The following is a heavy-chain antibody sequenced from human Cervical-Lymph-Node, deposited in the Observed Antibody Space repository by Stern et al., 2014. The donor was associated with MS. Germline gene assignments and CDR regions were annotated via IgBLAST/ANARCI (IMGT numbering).Heavy chain of an antibody. J-gene: IGHJ4*02. V-gene: IGHV3-9*01. Sequence: VQLVESGGDLVQPGRSLRLSCAASGFRFDLYAMHWARHAPGKGLEWVAGISWNSVSIAYAGSVKGRFTISRDNVRNSLYLQMDSLRPEDTALYYCTKEIRRADSSPDYWGQGALVTVSS. CDR3: TKEIRRADSSPDY. CDR1: GFRFDLYA. D-gene: IGHD3-22*01. CDR2: ISWNSVSI.